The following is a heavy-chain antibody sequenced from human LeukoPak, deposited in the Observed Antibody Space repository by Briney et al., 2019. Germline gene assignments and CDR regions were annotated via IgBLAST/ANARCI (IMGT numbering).Heavy chain of an antibody. Sequence: PGGSLRLSCAASGFTFSSYSMSWVRQAPGKGLEWVSSISSSSYIYYADSVKGRFTISRDNAKNSLYLQMNSLRAEDTAVYYCARAKRGLEWFGPFDYWGQGTLVTVSS. J-gene: IGHJ4*02. CDR3: ARAKRGLEWFGPFDY. D-gene: IGHD3-3*01. V-gene: IGHV3-21*01. CDR1: GFTFSSYS. CDR2: ISSSSYI.